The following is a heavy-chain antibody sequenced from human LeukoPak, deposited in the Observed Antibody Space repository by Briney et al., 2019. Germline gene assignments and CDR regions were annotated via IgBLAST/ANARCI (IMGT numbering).Heavy chain of an antibody. CDR2: IGIRGDT. Sequence: QPGGSLRLSCAASGFTFIDYDMHWARQVIGKGLEWVSAIGIRGDTHYSGSVKGRFTISREKAESSLYLQMNSLRAEDTAVYYCARGGIQVSGIDEFDYWGQGTLVTVSS. CDR1: GFTFIDYD. CDR3: ARGGIQVSGIDEFDY. V-gene: IGHV3-13*01. D-gene: IGHD6-19*01. J-gene: IGHJ4*02.